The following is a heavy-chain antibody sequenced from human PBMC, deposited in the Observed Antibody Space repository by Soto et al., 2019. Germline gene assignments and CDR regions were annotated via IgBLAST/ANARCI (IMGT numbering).Heavy chain of an antibody. CDR1: GGTFSSYA. CDR2: IIPILGTA. Sequence: QVQLVQSGAEVKKPGSSVKVSCKASGGTFSSYAISWVRQAPGQGLEWMGGIIPILGTANYAQKFQGRVKFAADVSTSAGKMERSSLIYLGTAVYYCAGARIEGVGLVPAAIDHWFDPWGQGTLVTVSS. D-gene: IGHD2-2*01. V-gene: IGHV1-69*11. J-gene: IGHJ5*02. CDR3: AGARIEGVGLVPAAIDHWFDP.